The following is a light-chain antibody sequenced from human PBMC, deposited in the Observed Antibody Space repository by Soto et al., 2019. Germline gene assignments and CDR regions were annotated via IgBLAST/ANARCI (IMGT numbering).Light chain of an antibody. V-gene: IGLV2-8*01. CDR1: SSDVGGYNY. J-gene: IGLJ2*01. CDR2: EVI. CDR3: SSYAASNKVV. Sequence: QSALTQPPYASGSPGQSVTISCTGTSSDVGGYNYVSWYQQYPGKAPKLMIFEVIKRPSGVPDRFSGSKSGHTASLTVSGLQPEDEADYYCSSYAASNKVVFGGGTKLTVL.